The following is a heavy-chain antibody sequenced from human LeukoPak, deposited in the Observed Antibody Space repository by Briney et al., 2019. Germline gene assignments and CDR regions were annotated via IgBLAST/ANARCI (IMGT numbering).Heavy chain of an antibody. V-gene: IGHV1-18*01. CDR3: ARAYDYVWGSYRYCSFEY. J-gene: IGHJ4*02. D-gene: IGHD3-16*02. CDR2: ISAYNGNT. Sequence: ASVKVSCKASGYTFTSYGISWVRQAPGQGLEWMVWISAYNGNTNYAQKLQGRVTMTTDTSTSTAYMELRSLRSDDTAVYYCARAYDYVWGSYRYCSFEYWGQGTLVTVSS. CDR1: GYTFTSYG.